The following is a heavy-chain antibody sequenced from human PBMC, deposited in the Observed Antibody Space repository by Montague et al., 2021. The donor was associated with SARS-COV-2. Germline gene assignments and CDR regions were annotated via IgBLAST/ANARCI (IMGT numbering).Heavy chain of an antibody. CDR1: GGSISCGSHF. V-gene: IGHV4-61*02. Sequence: TLSLTCTVSGGSISCGSHFWTWIRQPAGKGLEWIGRIHTSGSTNYNPSLKSRVAISIDTSKDQFSLELSSVTAADTAVYYCASSHCGGDCYSGQGTLVTVSS. J-gene: IGHJ4*02. D-gene: IGHD2-21*02. CDR3: ASSHCGGDCY. CDR2: IHTSGST.